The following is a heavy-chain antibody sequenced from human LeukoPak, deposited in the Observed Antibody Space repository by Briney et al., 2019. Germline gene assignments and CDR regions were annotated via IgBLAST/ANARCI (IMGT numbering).Heavy chain of an antibody. CDR1: GYTFTSYG. V-gene: IGHV1-46*01. D-gene: IGHD3-22*01. J-gene: IGHJ5*02. CDR2: INSSGGST. CDR3: ARGRGSGSETFDP. Sequence: ASVEVSCKASGYTFTSYGISWVRQAPGQGLEWMGIINSSGGSTSYAQKFQGRVTMTRDTSTSTVYMELSSLRSDDTAVYYCARGRGSGSETFDPWGQGTLVTVSS.